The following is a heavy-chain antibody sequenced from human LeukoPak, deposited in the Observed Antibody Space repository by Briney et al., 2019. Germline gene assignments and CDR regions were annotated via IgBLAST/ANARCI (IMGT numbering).Heavy chain of an antibody. CDR3: ARDGGWSAY. CDR1: GFTFDNYG. D-gene: IGHD6-19*01. Sequence: GGSLRLSCAASGFTFDNYGINWVRQAPGKGLEWVSRIHWNGGRTGYADSVKGRFTISRDNAKNSLYLQMNSLRVEDTALYYCARDGGWSAYWGQGTLVTVSS. CDR2: IHWNGGRT. V-gene: IGHV3-20*04. J-gene: IGHJ4*02.